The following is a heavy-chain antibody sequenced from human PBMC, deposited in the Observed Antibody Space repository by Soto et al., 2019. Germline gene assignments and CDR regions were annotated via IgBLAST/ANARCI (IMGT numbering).Heavy chain of an antibody. D-gene: IGHD3-3*01. V-gene: IGHV1-46*01. CDR3: ARGTYYDFWSGYAAIYYFDY. CDR1: GYTFTSYY. Sequence: GXSVKVSCKASGYTFTSYYMHWVRQAPGQGLEWMGIINPSGSSTSYAQKFQGRVTMTRDTSTSTVYMELSSLRSEDTAVYYCARGTYYDFWSGYAAIYYFDYWGQGTLVTASS. CDR2: INPSGSST. J-gene: IGHJ4*02.